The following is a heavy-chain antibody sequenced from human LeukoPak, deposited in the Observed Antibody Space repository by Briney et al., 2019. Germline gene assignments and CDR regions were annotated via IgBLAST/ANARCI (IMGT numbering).Heavy chain of an antibody. CDR1: GFSLSTSGMR. J-gene: IGHJ5*02. D-gene: IGHD2-15*01. V-gene: IGHV2-70*04. CDR3: ARSQFCSGNSCYSRDWFDT. Sequence: SGPTLVNXTQTLTLTYTFSGFSLSTSGMRVSWIPQPPGEALEWLARIDWDDDKFYSTSLKTRLTISKDTSKNQVVLTMTNMDPVDTATYYCARSQFCSGNSCYSRDWFDTWGQGTLVTVSS. CDR2: IDWDDDK.